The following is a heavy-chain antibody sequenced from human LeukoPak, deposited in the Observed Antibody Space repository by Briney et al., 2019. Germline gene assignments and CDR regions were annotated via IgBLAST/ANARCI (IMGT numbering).Heavy chain of an antibody. CDR2: IYHSEST. Sequence: SETLSLTCAVSGGSISSGGYSWSWIRQPPGKGLKWIGYIYHSESTYYNPSLTSRVTISVDRSKNQFSLKLSSVTAADTAVYYCARAETYSSSWYSPGGYFDYWGQGTLVTVSS. CDR3: ARAETYSSSWYSPGGYFDY. J-gene: IGHJ4*02. V-gene: IGHV4-30-2*01. CDR1: GGSISSGGYS. D-gene: IGHD6-13*01.